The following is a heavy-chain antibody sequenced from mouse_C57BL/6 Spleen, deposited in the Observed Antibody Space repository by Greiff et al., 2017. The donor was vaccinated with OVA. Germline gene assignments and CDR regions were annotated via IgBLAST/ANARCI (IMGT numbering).Heavy chain of an antibody. Sequence: EVKLMESGPGLVKPSQSLSLTCSVTGYSITSGYYWNWIRQFPGNKLEWMGYISYDGSNNYNPSLKNRISITRDTSKNQFFLKLNSVTTEDTATYYCARYDYDSAWFAYWGQGTLVTVSA. CDR3: ARYDYDSAWFAY. CDR1: GYSITSGYY. CDR2: ISYDGSN. V-gene: IGHV3-6*01. J-gene: IGHJ3*01. D-gene: IGHD2-4*01.